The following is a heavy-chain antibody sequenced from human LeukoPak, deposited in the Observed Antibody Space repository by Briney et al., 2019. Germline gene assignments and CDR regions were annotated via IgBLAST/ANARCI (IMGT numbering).Heavy chain of an antibody. CDR2: ISSSSSYI. V-gene: IGHV3-21*01. CDR1: GFTFSSYS. CDR3: ARDPGATNYYFDY. J-gene: IGHJ4*02. Sequence: PGGSLRLSCAASGFTFSSYSMNWVRQAPGKGLEWVSSISSSSSYIYYADSVKGRFTISRDNAKNPLYLQMNSLRAEDTAVYYCARDPGATNYYFDYWGQGTLVTVSS. D-gene: IGHD5-12*01.